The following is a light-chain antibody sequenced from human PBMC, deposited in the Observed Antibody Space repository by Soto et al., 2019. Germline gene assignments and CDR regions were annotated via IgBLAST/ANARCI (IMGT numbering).Light chain of an antibody. CDR1: QDISND. Sequence: AIHLTQSPSSLSTSVGDRLRITCRASQDISNDLGWFQQKPGKAPKLLIYAASILQTGVPSRFSGSGSGSAFSLTITRLQPEDFATYYCLQDYNSPITFGQGTRLEIK. CDR2: AAS. J-gene: IGKJ5*01. CDR3: LQDYNSPIT. V-gene: IGKV1-6*02.